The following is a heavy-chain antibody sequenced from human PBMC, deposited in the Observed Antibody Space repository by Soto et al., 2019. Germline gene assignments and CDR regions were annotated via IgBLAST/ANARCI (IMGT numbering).Heavy chain of an antibody. J-gene: IGHJ4*02. V-gene: IGHV1-69*13. CDR3: ARSRTLARRPNYYFDD. Sequence: SVKVSCKASGGTFSSYAISWVRQAPGQGLEWMGGIIPIFGTANYAQKFQGRVTITADESTSTAYMELSSLRSEDTAVYYCARSRTLARRPNYYFDDWGQGTLVTVSS. CDR1: GGTFSSYA. CDR2: IIPIFGTA. D-gene: IGHD6-6*01.